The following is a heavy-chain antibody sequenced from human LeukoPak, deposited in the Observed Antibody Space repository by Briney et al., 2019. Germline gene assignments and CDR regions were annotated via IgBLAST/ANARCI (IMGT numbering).Heavy chain of an antibody. CDR3: ARRSYSSAWSLGY. D-gene: IGHD6-19*01. V-gene: IGHV5-51*01. J-gene: IGHJ4*02. CDR1: GYSFTTHW. Sequence: GESLKISCKGSGYSFTTHWIGWVRQMPGKGLEWMGIIYPGDSDTRYSPSFQGQVTISADKSLTTAYLQWSSLKASDTAMYYCARRSYSSAWSLGYWGQGTLVTVSS. CDR2: IYPGDSDT.